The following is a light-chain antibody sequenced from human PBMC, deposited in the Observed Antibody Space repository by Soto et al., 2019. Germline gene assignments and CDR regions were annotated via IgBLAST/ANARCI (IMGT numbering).Light chain of an antibody. CDR2: AAS. V-gene: IGKV1-39*01. Sequence: DIHITQSPSSLSASVGDRVTITCRASQSISSYLNWYQQKPGKAPKLLIYAASSLQSGVPSRFSGSGSGTDFTLTISSLQPEDFATYYCQQSYSTPSTFRQGTKVDIK. CDR3: QQSYSTPST. J-gene: IGKJ2*01. CDR1: QSISSY.